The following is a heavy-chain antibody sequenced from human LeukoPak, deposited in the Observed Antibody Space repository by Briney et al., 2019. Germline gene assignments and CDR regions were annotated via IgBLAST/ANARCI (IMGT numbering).Heavy chain of an antibody. V-gene: IGHV3-23*01. CDR1: GFTFSSYA. Sequence: GGSLRLSCAASGFTFSSYAMSWVRQAPGKGLEWVSVISGSGGSTYYRDSVKGRFTISRGNSKNTLYLQMNSLTAGDTAVYYCAKDGTTTVTFDYWGQGTLATVSS. CDR3: AKDGTTTVTFDY. J-gene: IGHJ4*02. CDR2: ISGSGGST. D-gene: IGHD4-11*01.